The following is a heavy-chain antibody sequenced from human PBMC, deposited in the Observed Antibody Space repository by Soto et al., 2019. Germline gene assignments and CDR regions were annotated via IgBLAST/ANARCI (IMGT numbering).Heavy chain of an antibody. D-gene: IGHD2-8*01. CDR3: AKDLIVLMVYAIGGWFDP. CDR1: GFTFSSYA. Sequence: GGSLRLSCAASGFTFSSYAMSWVRQAPGKGLEWVSAISGSGGSTYYADSVKGRFTISRDNSKNTLYLQMNSLRAEDTAVYYCAKDLIVLMVYAIGGWFDPWGQGTLVTVSS. CDR2: ISGSGGST. V-gene: IGHV3-23*01. J-gene: IGHJ5*02.